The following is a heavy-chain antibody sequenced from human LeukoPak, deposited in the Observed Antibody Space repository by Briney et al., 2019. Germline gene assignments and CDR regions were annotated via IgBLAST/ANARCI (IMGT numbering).Heavy chain of an antibody. J-gene: IGHJ4*02. V-gene: IGHV3-7*03. CDR3: ARGYYYDSFFLGVDFDY. D-gene: IGHD3-22*01. Sequence: PGGSLRLSCAASGFTFSSYWMSWVRQARCKGLEGVANIKQDGSEKYYVGCVKGRFTISIDNAKNSLYLQMNSLRAEDTALYYCARGYYYDSFFLGVDFDYWGQGTLVTVSS. CDR1: GFTFSSYW. CDR2: IKQDGSEK.